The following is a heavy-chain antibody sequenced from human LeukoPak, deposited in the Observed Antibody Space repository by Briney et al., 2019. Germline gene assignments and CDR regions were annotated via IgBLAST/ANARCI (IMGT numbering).Heavy chain of an antibody. J-gene: IGHJ4*02. Sequence: AETLCLSCAVYGGSFSGYYLSWIRQPPGKGLEWIWEINHSGSTNYNPAFKSRVTISVDTYKNQFSLKLSSVTAADTAVYYCARSRTRITMVRGVPHFDYWGQGTLVTVSS. CDR2: INHSGST. CDR3: ARSRTRITMVRGVPHFDY. V-gene: IGHV4-34*01. D-gene: IGHD3-10*01. CDR1: GGSFSGYY.